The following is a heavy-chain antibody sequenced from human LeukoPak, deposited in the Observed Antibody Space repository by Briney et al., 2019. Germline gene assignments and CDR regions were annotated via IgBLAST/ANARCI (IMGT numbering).Heavy chain of an antibody. Sequence: SETLSLTCTVSGGSISSNSYFWGWVRQSPGKGLGWIGNIHYSRTTYYHPSPKSRVKISVDTSKNQCSLNLSSVTAADTGFYYWARHSWTCYDLKNYYGMDVWGQGTTVTVSS. D-gene: IGHD5-12*01. CDR3: ARHSWTCYDLKNYYGMDV. CDR1: GGSISSNSYF. V-gene: IGHV4-39*01. J-gene: IGHJ6*02. CDR2: IHYSRTT.